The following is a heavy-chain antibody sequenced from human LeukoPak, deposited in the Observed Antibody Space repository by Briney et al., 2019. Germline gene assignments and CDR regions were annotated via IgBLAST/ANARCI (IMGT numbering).Heavy chain of an antibody. V-gene: IGHV4-39*07. J-gene: IGHJ4*02. CDR1: GGSISIISYY. CDR3: AREGYKGAAAGIGPLGY. CDR2: IYYTGST. D-gene: IGHD6-13*01. Sequence: SETLSLTCTVSGGSISIISYYWGWIRQTPGKGPEWIGNIYYTGSTNYNPSLKSRVTISVDTSKNQFSLKLSSVTAADTAVYYCAREGYKGAAAGIGPLGYWGQGTLVTVSS.